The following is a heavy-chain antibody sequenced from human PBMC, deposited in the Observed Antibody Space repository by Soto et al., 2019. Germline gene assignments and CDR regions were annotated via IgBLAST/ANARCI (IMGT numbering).Heavy chain of an antibody. J-gene: IGHJ5*02. D-gene: IGHD6-19*01. Sequence: ASVKVSCKASGYTFTSYFMHWVRQAPGQGLEWMGIINPSGGSTNYAQKLQGRVTMTTDTSTSTAYMELRSLRSDDTAVYYCGRSSGWYVGNWFDPWGQGTLVTVSS. CDR3: GRSSGWYVGNWFDP. CDR2: INPSGGST. CDR1: GYTFTSYF. V-gene: IGHV1-46*01.